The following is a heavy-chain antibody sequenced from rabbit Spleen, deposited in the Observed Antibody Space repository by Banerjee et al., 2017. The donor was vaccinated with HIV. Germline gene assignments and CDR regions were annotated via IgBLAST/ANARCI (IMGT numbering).Heavy chain of an antibody. CDR2: IYTGGSGIT. V-gene: IGHV1S45*01. J-gene: IGHJ4*01. CDR3: ARWAAGNSGWYTFNL. CDR1: GFSFSNGYY. Sequence: QEQLVESGGGLAQPEGSLALTCTASGFSFSNGYYICWVRQAPGKGLEWIACIYTGGSGITYYANWVISRFTITSNTNQNTVDLKMTSLTAADTATYFCARWAAGNSGWYTFNLWGPGTLVTVS. D-gene: IGHD1-1*01.